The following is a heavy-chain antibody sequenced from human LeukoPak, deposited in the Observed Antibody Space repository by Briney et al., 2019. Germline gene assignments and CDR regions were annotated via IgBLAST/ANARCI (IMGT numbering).Heavy chain of an antibody. CDR2: IYYSGYT. CDR3: ATHYYDSSGYYPWYFDY. V-gene: IGHV4-39*01. Sequence: SETLSLTCTVSGGSISSSSYYWGWIRQPPGKGLEWIGSIYYSGYTYYNPSLKSRVTISVDTSKNQFSLKPSSVTAAGTAVYYCATHYYDSSGYYPWYFDYWGQGTLVTVSS. D-gene: IGHD3-22*01. J-gene: IGHJ4*02. CDR1: GGSISSSSYY.